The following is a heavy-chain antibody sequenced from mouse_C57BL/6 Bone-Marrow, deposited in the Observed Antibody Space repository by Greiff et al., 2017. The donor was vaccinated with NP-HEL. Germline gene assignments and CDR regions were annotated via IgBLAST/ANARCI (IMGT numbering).Heavy chain of an antibody. CDR1: GYTFISYG. Sequence: QVQLQQSGAELARPGASAKLFCKASGYTFISYGISWVKQRTGQGLEWIGEIYPSSGNTYYNEKFKGKATPSADKTSSTAYIELSGLTSEDSAVYFCARDYYCGSSPYYFDYWGQGTTLTVSS. J-gene: IGHJ2*01. CDR3: ARDYYCGSSPYYFDY. CDR2: IYPSSGNT. V-gene: IGHV1-81*01. D-gene: IGHD1-1*01.